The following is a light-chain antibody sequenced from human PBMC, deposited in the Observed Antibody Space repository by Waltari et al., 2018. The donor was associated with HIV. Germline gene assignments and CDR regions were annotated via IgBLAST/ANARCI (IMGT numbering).Light chain of an antibody. CDR2: GAS. Sequence: IVMTQSPATLSVSPGARATLSCRASQSGSSNLGWYQQKPGQAPKLLSYGASTRATGIPARCSGSVSGTEFTLTISSLQSEDFAVYYCQQYNNWPPSYTFGQGTKLEIK. J-gene: IGKJ2*01. CDR3: QQYNNWPPSYT. V-gene: IGKV3-15*01. CDR1: QSGSSN.